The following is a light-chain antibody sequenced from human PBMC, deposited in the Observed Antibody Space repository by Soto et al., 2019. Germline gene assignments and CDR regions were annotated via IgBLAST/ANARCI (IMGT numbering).Light chain of an antibody. V-gene: IGKV3-15*01. J-gene: IGKJ4*01. CDR3: HQYYKWPLT. Sequence: EIVMTQSPATLSVSPGERATLSRRARRGLASSYLGRYPQKPGQNPRLLIYDASTRATGIPARFSGSGSGTEFTLTISSLLSEDFAVYYCHQYYKWPLTFGGGTKVDIK. CDR1: RGLASSY. CDR2: DAS.